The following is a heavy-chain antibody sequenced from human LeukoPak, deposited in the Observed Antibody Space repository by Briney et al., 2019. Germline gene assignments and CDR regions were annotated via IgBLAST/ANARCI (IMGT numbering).Heavy chain of an antibody. V-gene: IGHV3-23*01. CDR1: GFTFSSYA. Sequence: GGSLRLSCAASGFTFSSYAMSWVRQAPGKGLEWVSAISGSGGSTYYADSVKGRFTISGDNSKNTLYLQMNSLRAEDTAVYYCAKDSGRVTMIVVDYWGQGTLVTVSS. CDR2: ISGSGGST. CDR3: AKDSGRVTMIVVDY. D-gene: IGHD3-22*01. J-gene: IGHJ4*02.